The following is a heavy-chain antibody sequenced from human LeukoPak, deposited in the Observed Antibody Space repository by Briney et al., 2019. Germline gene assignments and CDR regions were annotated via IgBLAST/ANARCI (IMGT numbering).Heavy chain of an antibody. V-gene: IGHV3-23*01. CDR1: GFTFSSYA. J-gene: IGHJ3*02. CDR2: ISGSGGST. CDR3: AKVPRGNGDYGILNAFDI. Sequence: TGGSLRLSCAASGFTFSSYAMSWVRQAPGKGLEWVSAISGSGGSTYYADSVKGRFTISRDNSKNTLYLQMNSLRAEDTAVYYCAKVPRGNGDYGILNAFDIWGQGTMVTVSS. D-gene: IGHD4-17*01.